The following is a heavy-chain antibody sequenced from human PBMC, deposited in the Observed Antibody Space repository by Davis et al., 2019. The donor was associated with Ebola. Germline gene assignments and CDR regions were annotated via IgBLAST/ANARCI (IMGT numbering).Heavy chain of an antibody. CDR3: ARRASGYSNSMSLDY. Sequence: PSETLSLTCTVSGGSISSSSYYWGWIRQPPGKGLEWIGSIYYSGSTYYNPSLKSRVTISVDTSKNQFSLKLSSVTAADTAVYYCARRASGYSNSMSLDYWGQGTLVTVSS. J-gene: IGHJ4*02. V-gene: IGHV4-39*01. CDR2: IYYSGST. D-gene: IGHD6-6*01. CDR1: GGSISSSSYY.